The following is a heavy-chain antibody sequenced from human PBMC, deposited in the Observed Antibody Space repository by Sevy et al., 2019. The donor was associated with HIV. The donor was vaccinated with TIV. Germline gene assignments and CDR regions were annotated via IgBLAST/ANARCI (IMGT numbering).Heavy chain of an antibody. J-gene: IGHJ4*02. V-gene: IGHV3-48*03. Sequence: GGSLRPSCAASGFIFNTYEMNWVRQAPGKGLEWVSYITSSGSTIYYADSVKGRFTISRDNVKNSLYLQMNSLRAEDTAIYYCATARDYYDSSGPYYFDYWGQGTLVTVSS. D-gene: IGHD3-22*01. CDR3: ATARDYYDSSGPYYFDY. CDR1: GFIFNTYE. CDR2: ITSSGSTI.